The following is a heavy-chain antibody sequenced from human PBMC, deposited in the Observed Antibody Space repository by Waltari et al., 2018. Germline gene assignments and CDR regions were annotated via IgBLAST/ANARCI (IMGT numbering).Heavy chain of an antibody. V-gene: IGHV3-23*03. CDR2: IYSGGST. Sequence: EVQLLASGGGLVQQGVSLRLCCEASGFTFRLYAMSWVRQAPGKGLEWVSVIYSGGSTYYADSVKGRFTISRDNSKNTLYLQMNSLRAEDTAVYYCANAVTMVREPDYWGQGTLVTVSS. D-gene: IGHD3-10*01. CDR1: GFTFRLYA. J-gene: IGHJ4*02. CDR3: ANAVTMVREPDY.